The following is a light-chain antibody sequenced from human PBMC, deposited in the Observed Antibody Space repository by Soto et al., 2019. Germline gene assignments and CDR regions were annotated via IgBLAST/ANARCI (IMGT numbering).Light chain of an antibody. V-gene: IGKV3-15*01. Sequence: EIVMTQSPATLSGSPGEGATLSCRASQSVNSHLAWYHQKPGQAPRLLIYGASTRATGIPARFSGSGSGTEFTLTISSLQPEDFAVYFCQQYNSWPRTFGQGTKVEVK. CDR1: QSVNSH. CDR3: QQYNSWPRT. J-gene: IGKJ1*01. CDR2: GAS.